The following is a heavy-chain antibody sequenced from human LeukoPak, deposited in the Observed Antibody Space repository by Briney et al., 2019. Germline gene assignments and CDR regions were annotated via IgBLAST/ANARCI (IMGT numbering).Heavy chain of an antibody. V-gene: IGHV4-59*01. CDR3: ARGGPYDILTGHSNNWFDP. CDR1: GGSISSYY. CDR2: IYYSGST. Sequence: SETLSLTCTVSGGSISSYYWSWIRQPPGKGLEWIGYIYYSGSTNYNPSLKSRVTISVDTSKNQFSLKLSSVTAADTAVYYCARGGPYDILTGHSNNWFDPWGQGTLVTVSS. D-gene: IGHD3-9*01. J-gene: IGHJ5*02.